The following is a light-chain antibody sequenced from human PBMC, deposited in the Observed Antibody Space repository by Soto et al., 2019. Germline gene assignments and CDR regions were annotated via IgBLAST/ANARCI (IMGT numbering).Light chain of an antibody. Sequence: QAVVTQPPSVSGAPGQRVTISCTGSSSNIGAGYDVHWYQQLPGTAPKLLIYGNSNRPSGVPDRFSGSKSGTSASLAITGLQAEDEADYYCQSYDSSLSGPCVFGTGTKVTVL. CDR2: GNS. CDR1: SSNIGAGYD. V-gene: IGLV1-40*01. CDR3: QSYDSSLSGPCV. J-gene: IGLJ1*01.